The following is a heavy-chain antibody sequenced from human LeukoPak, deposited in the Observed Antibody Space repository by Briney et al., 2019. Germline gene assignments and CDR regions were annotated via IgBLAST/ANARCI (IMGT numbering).Heavy chain of an antibody. CDR3: ARDGGDYDFWSGYLHYFDY. V-gene: IGHV1-18*01. D-gene: IGHD3-3*01. Sequence: ASVKVSCKASGYTFTSYGISRVRQAPGQGLEWMGWISAYNGNTNYAQKLQGRVTMTTDTSTSTAYMELRSLRSDDTAVYYCARDGGDYDFWSGYLHYFDYWGQGTLVTVSS. J-gene: IGHJ4*02. CDR2: ISAYNGNT. CDR1: GYTFTSYG.